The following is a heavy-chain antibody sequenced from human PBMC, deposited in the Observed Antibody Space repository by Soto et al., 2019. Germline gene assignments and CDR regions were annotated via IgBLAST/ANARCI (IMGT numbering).Heavy chain of an antibody. D-gene: IGHD6-13*01. CDR1: GGSISSSSYY. J-gene: IGHJ4*02. CDR2: IY. Sequence: QLQLQESGPGLVKPSETLSLTCTVSGGSISSSSYYWGWIRQPPGEGLEWIGSIYYYNPSLKSRVTISVDTSKNQFSLKLSSVTAADTAVYYCARRGSSSWYGYWGQGTLVTVSS. CDR3: ARRGSSSWYGY. V-gene: IGHV4-39*01.